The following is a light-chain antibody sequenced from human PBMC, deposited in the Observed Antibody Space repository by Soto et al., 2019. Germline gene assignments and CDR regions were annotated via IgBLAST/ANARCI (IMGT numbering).Light chain of an antibody. V-gene: IGKV3-11*01. CDR3: PQHTPGRPNT. Sequence: EIVSKSSATLSLYPKEGATRSCRASENVRTFVDWYQQKPGQAPRLLIHGASNRATGIPARFSGSGSGTDFTLTISIVEPEEVAVRYRPQHTPGRPNTFGQRT. CDR1: ENVRTF. CDR2: GAS. J-gene: IGKJ1*01.